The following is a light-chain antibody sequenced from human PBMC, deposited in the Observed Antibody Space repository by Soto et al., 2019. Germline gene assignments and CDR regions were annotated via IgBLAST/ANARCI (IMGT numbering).Light chain of an antibody. Sequence: QLVLTQSPSASASLGASVKLTCTLNSGHSSYAIAWHQKQPEKGPRFLMKINSDGSHSKAGGIPDRFSGSSAGAERYLTISTLQSEDEADYYCQTWGTAVPYVVFGGGTQLTVL. CDR2: INSDGSH. J-gene: IGLJ2*01. V-gene: IGLV4-69*02. CDR3: QTWGTAVPYVV. CDR1: SGHSSYA.